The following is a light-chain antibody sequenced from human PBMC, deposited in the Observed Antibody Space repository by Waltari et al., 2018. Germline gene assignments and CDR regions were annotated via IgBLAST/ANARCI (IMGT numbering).Light chain of an antibody. Sequence: EIVMTQSPATLSLSPGERATLSCRASQSVSSSLAWYQQKPGQAPRLLIYCASSRATGIPDRFSGSGSGTEFTLTISSLEPEDVAVYYCQQNSNWPWTFGQGTKVEIK. CDR2: CAS. V-gene: IGKV3D-15*01. CDR1: QSVSSS. CDR3: QQNSNWPWT. J-gene: IGKJ1*01.